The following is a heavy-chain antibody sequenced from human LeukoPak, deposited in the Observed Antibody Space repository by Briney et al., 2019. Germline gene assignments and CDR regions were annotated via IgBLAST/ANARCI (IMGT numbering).Heavy chain of an antibody. CDR3: ARITRAYYDILTGVDY. CDR1: GFTFSDYY. Sequence: GGSLRLSCAASGFTFSDYYMSWIRQAPGKGLEWVSYISSSGSTIYYADSVKGRFTISRDNAKSSLYLQMNSLRAEDTAVYYCARITRAYYDILTGVDYWGQGTLVTVSS. CDR2: ISSSGSTI. V-gene: IGHV3-11*04. J-gene: IGHJ4*02. D-gene: IGHD3-9*01.